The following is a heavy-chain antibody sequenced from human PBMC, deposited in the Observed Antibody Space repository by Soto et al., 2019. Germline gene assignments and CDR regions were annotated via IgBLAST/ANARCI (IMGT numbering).Heavy chain of an antibody. CDR2: ISGSGGST. CDR1: VFTCSSYA. V-gene: IGHV3-23*01. J-gene: IGHJ6*02. Sequence: WWSLRLSCSASVFTCSSYAMSWFRQAPGKGLEWVSAISGSGGSTYYADSVKGRFTISRDNSKNTLYLQMNSLRAEDTAVYYCAKEDLSSTRLQYYYYYGMDVWGQGTTVTVSS. D-gene: IGHD2-2*01. CDR3: AKEDLSSTRLQYYYYYGMDV.